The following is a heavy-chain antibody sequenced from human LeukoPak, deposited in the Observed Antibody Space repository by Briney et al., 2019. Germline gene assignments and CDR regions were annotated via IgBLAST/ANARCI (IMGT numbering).Heavy chain of an antibody. D-gene: IGHD6-19*01. J-gene: IGHJ4*02. CDR3: ARDATLRIAVAAY. V-gene: IGHV3-33*01. CDR1: GFTFSSYG. CDR2: IWYDGSNK. Sequence: GGSLKLSCAASGFTFSSYGMHCVRQAPGKGLEWVAVIWYDGSNKYYADSVKGRFTISRDNSKNTLYLQMNSLRAEDTAVYYCARDATLRIAVAAYWGQGTLVTVSS.